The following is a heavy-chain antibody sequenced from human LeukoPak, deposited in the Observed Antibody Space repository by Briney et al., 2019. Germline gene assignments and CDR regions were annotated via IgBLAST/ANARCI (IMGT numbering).Heavy chain of an antibody. J-gene: IGHJ6*03. CDR3: ARPALYCSSTVCPPYMDV. D-gene: IGHD2-2*01. CDR1: GYSFTSYW. V-gene: IGHV5-51*01. Sequence: GESLKISCKVSGYSFTSYWIGWVRKMPGKGLEWMESIYPDDSDTRYSPSLQGQVTMSADKSISTAYLQWSSLKASDTATYYCARPALYCSSTVCPPYMDVWGKGTTVTVSS. CDR2: IYPDDSDT.